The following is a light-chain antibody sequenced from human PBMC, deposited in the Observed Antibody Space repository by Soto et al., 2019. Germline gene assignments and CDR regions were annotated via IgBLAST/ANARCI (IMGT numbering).Light chain of an antibody. CDR1: QSVSTY. V-gene: IGKV3-11*01. Sequence: EIVLTQSPATLSLSPGERAILSCRASQSVSTYLDWYQQKPGQAPRLLIYDASSRATGIPTRFSGSGSGTEFSLTIISLEPEDSAIYYCQQRSNWPPITFGQGTRLEIK. J-gene: IGKJ5*01. CDR3: QQRSNWPPIT. CDR2: DAS.